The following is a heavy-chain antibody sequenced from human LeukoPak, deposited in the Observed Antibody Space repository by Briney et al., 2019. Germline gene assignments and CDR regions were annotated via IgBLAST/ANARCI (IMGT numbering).Heavy chain of an antibody. CDR2: ISFTGSTI. CDR3: ARDGAGGAAHYRDMSGPCDY. D-gene: IGHD3-22*01. CDR1: PFTFSGFG. J-gene: IGHJ4*02. V-gene: IGHV3-48*02. Sequence: GGSLRLSCAASPFTFSGFGMNRVRQAPGKGLEWVSYISFTGSTIYYADSVKGRFTISRDNAKNSLFLQMNSLRDEDTAVYYCARDGAGGAAHYRDMSGPCDYWGQGTLVTVSS.